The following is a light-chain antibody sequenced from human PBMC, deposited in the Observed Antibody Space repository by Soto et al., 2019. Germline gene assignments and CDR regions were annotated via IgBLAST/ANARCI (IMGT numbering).Light chain of an antibody. V-gene: IGLV2-14*03. CDR2: DVS. CDR3: SSFSNSDTPYV. J-gene: IGLJ1*01. CDR1: SRDIGGYDF. Sequence: QSVLAQPASVSGSPGQSITISCAGSSRDIGGYDFVSWYQQHPGEVPKLIIFDVSDRPSGVSDRFSGSKSGDTASLTISGLQVEVEADYYCSSFSNSDTPYVFGTGTKLTVL.